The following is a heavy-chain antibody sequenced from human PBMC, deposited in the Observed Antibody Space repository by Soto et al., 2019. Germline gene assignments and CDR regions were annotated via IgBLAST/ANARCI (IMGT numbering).Heavy chain of an antibody. Sequence: GGSLRLSCAASGFTFSSYSMNWVRQAPGKGLEWVSSISSSSSYIYYADSVKGRFTISRDNAKNSLYLQMNSLRAEDTAVYYCARDLWDRYCTNGVCPLELHYYGMDVWGQGTTVTVSS. CDR1: GFTFSSYS. CDR3: ARDLWDRYCTNGVCPLELHYYGMDV. CDR2: ISSSSSYI. V-gene: IGHV3-21*01. J-gene: IGHJ6*02. D-gene: IGHD2-8*01.